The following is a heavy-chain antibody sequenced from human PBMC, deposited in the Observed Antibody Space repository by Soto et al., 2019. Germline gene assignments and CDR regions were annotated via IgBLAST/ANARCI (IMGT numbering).Heavy chain of an antibody. CDR1: GYTFTSYG. CDR3: ARGGKDCTSGVCSFYGRDL. J-gene: IGHJ6*02. V-gene: IGHV1-18*01. D-gene: IGHD2-8*01. CDR2: ISAYNGNT. Sequence: QVQLVQSGAEVKKPGASVKVSCKASGYTFTSYGISWVRQAPGQGLEWMGWISAYNGNTNYAQKFQGRVTMTTDTATSTAYMELRSLRADDTAVYYCARGGKDCTSGVCSFYGRDLWGQGTTVTVSS.